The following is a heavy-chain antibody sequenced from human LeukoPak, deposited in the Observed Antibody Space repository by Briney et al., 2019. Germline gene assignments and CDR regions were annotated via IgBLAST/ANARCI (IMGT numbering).Heavy chain of an antibody. Sequence: GGSLRLSCAASGFTFSSYSMNWVRQAPGKGLEWVSSISSSSSYIYYADSVKGRFTISRDNAKNSLYPQMNSLRAEDTAVYYCARLGFGELFLDYWGQGTLVTVSS. CDR3: ARLGFGELFLDY. CDR1: GFTFSSYS. CDR2: ISSSSSYI. V-gene: IGHV3-21*01. J-gene: IGHJ4*02. D-gene: IGHD3-10*01.